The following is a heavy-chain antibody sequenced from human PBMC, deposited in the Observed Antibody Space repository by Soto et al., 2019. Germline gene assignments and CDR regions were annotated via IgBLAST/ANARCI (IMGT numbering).Heavy chain of an antibody. Sequence: QVQLVQSGAEVKKPGSSVKVSCKASGGTFSSYAISWVRQAPGQGLEWMGGIIPIFGTANYAQKFQGRVTITAENATSTAYMELRSLSSEYTGVYYCARERDLSGPDAFDIWGQGTMVTVSS. J-gene: IGHJ3*02. V-gene: IGHV1-69*06. CDR3: ARERDLSGPDAFDI. CDR1: GGTFSSYA. D-gene: IGHD2-8*02. CDR2: IIPIFGTA.